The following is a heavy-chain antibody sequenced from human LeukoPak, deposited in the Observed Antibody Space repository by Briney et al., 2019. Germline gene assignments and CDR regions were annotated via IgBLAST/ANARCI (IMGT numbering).Heavy chain of an antibody. Sequence: GGSLRLSCAASGFSFSNYAMHWVRQAPGKGLEWVAVISSDGTNKIYADSVKGRFTISGDNSKDTLYLQMNSLRAEDTAVYYCARDRSWGSTIAYWGQGTLVIVSS. CDR2: ISSDGTNK. CDR3: ARDRSWGSTIAY. V-gene: IGHV3-30*04. D-gene: IGHD1-1*01. J-gene: IGHJ4*02. CDR1: GFSFSNYA.